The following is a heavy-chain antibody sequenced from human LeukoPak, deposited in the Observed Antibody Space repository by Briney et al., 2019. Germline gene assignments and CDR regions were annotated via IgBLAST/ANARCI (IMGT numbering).Heavy chain of an antibody. CDR1: GYTFTGYY. CDR3: ILGGYSSGWYGY. CDR2: INPNSGGT. V-gene: IGHV1-2*02. Sequence: SVQVSCKASGYTFTGYYMHWVRQAPGQGLEWMGWINPNSGGTNYAQKFQGRVTMTRDTSISTAYMELSRLRSDDTAVYYCILGGYSSGWYGYWGQGTLVTVPS. D-gene: IGHD6-19*01. J-gene: IGHJ4*02.